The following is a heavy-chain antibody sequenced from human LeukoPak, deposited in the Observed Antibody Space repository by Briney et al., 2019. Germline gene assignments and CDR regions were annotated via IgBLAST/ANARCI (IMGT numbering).Heavy chain of an antibody. Sequence: ASVKVSCKASGYTFTSYGISWVRQAPGQGLERMGWISAYNGNTNYAQKLQGRVTMTTDTSTSTAYMELRSLRSDDTAVYYCARGNNYDFWSGHNYYYYYMDVWGKGTTVTVSS. CDR3: ARGNNYDFWSGHNYYYYYMDV. J-gene: IGHJ6*03. CDR1: GYTFTSYG. V-gene: IGHV1-18*01. CDR2: ISAYNGNT. D-gene: IGHD3-3*01.